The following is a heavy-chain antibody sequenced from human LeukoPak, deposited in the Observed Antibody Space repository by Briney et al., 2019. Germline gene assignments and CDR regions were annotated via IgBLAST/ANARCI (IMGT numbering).Heavy chain of an antibody. CDR3: ARGRPLGANFWVY. CDR1: GFTFSSYE. J-gene: IGHJ4*02. V-gene: IGHV3-48*03. D-gene: IGHD3-16*01. CDR2: ISSSGSTI. Sequence: PGGSLRLSCTASGFTFSSYEMNWVRQAPGKGLEWVSYISSSGSTIYYADSVKGRFTIFRDNAKNSLFLQMNSLRAEDTAVYYCARGRPLGANFWVYWGQGTLVAVSS.